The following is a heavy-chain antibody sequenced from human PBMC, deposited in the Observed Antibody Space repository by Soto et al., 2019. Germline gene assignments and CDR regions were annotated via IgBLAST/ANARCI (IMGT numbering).Heavy chain of an antibody. J-gene: IGHJ4*02. Sequence: EVQLVESGGGLVQPGGSLRLSCAASGFTFSSYAMHWVRQAPGKGLEYVSAISSNGGSTYYANSVKGRFTISRDNSKNTLYLQMGSLRAEDMAVYYCARGPGYYFDYWGQGIRVTVSS. V-gene: IGHV3-64*01. CDR2: ISSNGGST. CDR1: GFTFSSYA. CDR3: ARGPGYYFDY.